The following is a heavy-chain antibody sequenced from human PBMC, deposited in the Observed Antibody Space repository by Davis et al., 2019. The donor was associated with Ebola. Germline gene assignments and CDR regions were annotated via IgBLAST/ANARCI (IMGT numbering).Heavy chain of an antibody. V-gene: IGHV1-3*01. CDR1: GYTFTSYA. CDR2: INAGNGIT. J-gene: IGHJ5*02. Sequence: ASVKVSCKASGYTFTSYAMHWVRQAPGQRLEWMGWINAGNGITKYSQKFQGRVTITRDTSASTAYMELSSLRSEDTAVYYCARVYSSSWFNWFDPWGQGTLVTVSS. CDR3: ARVYSSSWFNWFDP. D-gene: IGHD6-13*01.